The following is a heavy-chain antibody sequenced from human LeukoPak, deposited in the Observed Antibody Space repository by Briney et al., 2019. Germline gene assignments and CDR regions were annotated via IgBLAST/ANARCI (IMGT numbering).Heavy chain of an antibody. Sequence: SETLSLTCTVSGGSISSYYWSWIRQPAGKGLEWIGRIYTSGSTNYNPSLKGRVTMSVDTSKNQFSLKLSSVTAADTAVYYCAREGDGLWFGEHHFDYWGQGTLVTVSS. D-gene: IGHD3-10*01. CDR1: GGSISSYY. J-gene: IGHJ4*02. CDR3: AREGDGLWFGEHHFDY. CDR2: IYTSGST. V-gene: IGHV4-4*07.